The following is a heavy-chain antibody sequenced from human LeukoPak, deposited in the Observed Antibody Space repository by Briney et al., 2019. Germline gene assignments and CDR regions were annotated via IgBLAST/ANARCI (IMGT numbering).Heavy chain of an antibody. J-gene: IGHJ4*02. D-gene: IGHD6-19*01. V-gene: IGHV3-33*08. Sequence: PGGSLRLSCTASGFSFSNYGMHWVRQAPGKGLEWVAAIWYDGSNKYYADSVKGRFTISRDNSKNTLYLQMNSLRAEDTAVYYCARQKDSSGWYILEYWGQGTLVTVSS. CDR2: IWYDGSNK. CDR3: ARQKDSSGWYILEY. CDR1: GFSFSNYG.